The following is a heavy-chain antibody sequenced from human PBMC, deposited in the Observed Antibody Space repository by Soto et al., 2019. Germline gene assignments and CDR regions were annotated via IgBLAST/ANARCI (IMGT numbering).Heavy chain of an antibody. V-gene: IGHV4-34*01. CDR1: GGSFSGYY. CDR2: INHSGST. CDR3: AGPLRLDPIVVVPAATSGYYYYGMDV. D-gene: IGHD2-2*01. Sequence: SETLSLTCAVYGGSFSGYYWSWIRQPPGKGLEWIGEINHSGSTNYNPSLKSRVTISVDTSKNQFSLKLSSVTAADTAVYYCAGPLRLDPIVVVPAATSGYYYYGMDVWGQGTTVTVSS. J-gene: IGHJ6*02.